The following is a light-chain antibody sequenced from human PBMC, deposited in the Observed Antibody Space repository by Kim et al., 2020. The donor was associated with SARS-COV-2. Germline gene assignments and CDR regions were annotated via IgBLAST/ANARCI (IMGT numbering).Light chain of an antibody. CDR3: QQYGSSPRT. CDR1: QSVSSNY. CDR2: AAS. J-gene: IGKJ1*01. V-gene: IGKV3-20*01. Sequence: PPGERATLACRASQSVSSNYLAWYQQKPGQAPRLLIYAASTRATGIPDRFSGSGSGTDFTLTISRLEPEDFAVYYCQQYGSSPRTFGQGTKVDIK.